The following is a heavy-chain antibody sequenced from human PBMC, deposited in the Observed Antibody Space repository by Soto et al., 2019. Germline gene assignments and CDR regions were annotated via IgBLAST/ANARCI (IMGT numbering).Heavy chain of an antibody. CDR1: GGSISSGGYS. V-gene: IGHV4-30-2*01. CDR2: IYHSGST. CDR3: ARGPRVRGVTPLAHYYYYGMDV. J-gene: IGHJ6*02. D-gene: IGHD3-10*01. Sequence: PSETLSLTCAVSGGSISSGGYSWSWIRQPPGKGLEWIGYIYHSGSTYYNPSLKSRVTISVDRSKNQFSLKLSSVTAADTAVYYCARGPRVRGVTPLAHYYYYGMDVWGQGTTVTVSS.